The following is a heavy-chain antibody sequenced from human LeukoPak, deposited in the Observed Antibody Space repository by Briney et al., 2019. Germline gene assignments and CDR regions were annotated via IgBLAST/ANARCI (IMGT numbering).Heavy chain of an antibody. CDR3: ARTSTSTHAFDI. V-gene: IGHV4-34*01. Sequence: TASETLSLTCAVYGGSFSGYYWSWIRQPPGKGLEWTGEINHSGSTNYNPSLKSRVTISVDTSKNQFSLKLSSVTAADTAVYYCARTSTSTHAFDIWGQGTMVTVSS. CDR1: GGSFSGYY. D-gene: IGHD1-1*01. CDR2: INHSGST. J-gene: IGHJ3*02.